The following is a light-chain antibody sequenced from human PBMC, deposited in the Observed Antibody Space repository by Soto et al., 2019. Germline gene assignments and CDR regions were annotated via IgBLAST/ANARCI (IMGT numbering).Light chain of an antibody. J-gene: IGLJ1*01. CDR3: CSNAGSSTFDV. CDR1: SSDVGSYNL. CDR2: EGS. V-gene: IGLV2-23*03. Sequence: SVLTQPASVSGSPGQSFTISCTGTSSDVGSYNLVSWYQQPPGKAPKLMIYEGSKRPSGVSNRFSGSKSGNTASLTISGLQAEDVADYYCCSNAGSSTFDVFGTGTKVTVL.